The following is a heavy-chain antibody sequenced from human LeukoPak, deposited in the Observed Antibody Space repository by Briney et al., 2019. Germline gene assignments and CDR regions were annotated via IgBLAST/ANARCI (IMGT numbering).Heavy chain of an antibody. V-gene: IGHV1-69*05. CDR2: IIPIFGTA. Sequence: SVKVSCKASGGTFSSYVISWVRQAPGQGLEWMGGIIPIFGTANYAQKFQGRVTITTDESTSTAYMELSSLRSEDTAVYYCARTSSGWYKALGRYYFDYWGQGTLVTVSS. CDR1: GGTFSSYV. D-gene: IGHD6-19*01. CDR3: ARTSSGWYKALGRYYFDY. J-gene: IGHJ4*02.